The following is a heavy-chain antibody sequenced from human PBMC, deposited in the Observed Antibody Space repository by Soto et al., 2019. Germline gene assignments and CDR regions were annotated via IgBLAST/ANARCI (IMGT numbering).Heavy chain of an antibody. CDR1: GFAFSSFG. Sequence: PGGSLRLSCVASGFAFSSFGMHWVRQAPGKGLEWVAIIWYDGSDKYYGDSVKGRFTISRDNSKNTLFLQMNSLRAEDTAVYHSAFAHLPSYFDYCGKQTPVTVSS. CDR2: IWYDGSDK. D-gene: IGHD2-21*01. V-gene: IGHV3-33*01. J-gene: IGHJ4*02. CDR3: AFAHLPSYFDY.